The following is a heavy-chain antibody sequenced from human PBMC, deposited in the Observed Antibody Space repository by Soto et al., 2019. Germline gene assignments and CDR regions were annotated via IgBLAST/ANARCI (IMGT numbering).Heavy chain of an antibody. J-gene: IGHJ6*02. V-gene: IGHV4-34*01. Sequence: PSETLSLTCAVYGGSFSGYYWSWIRQPPGKGLEWIGEINHSGSTNYNPSLKSRVTISVDTSKNQFSLKLSSVTAADTAVYYCARSGTLFGYYYGMDVWGQGTTVTVSS. CDR3: ARSGTLFGYYYGMDV. CDR1: GGSFSGYY. D-gene: IGHD3-10*01. CDR2: INHSGST.